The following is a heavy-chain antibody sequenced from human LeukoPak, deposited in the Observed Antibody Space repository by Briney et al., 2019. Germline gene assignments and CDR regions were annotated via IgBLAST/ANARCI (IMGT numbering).Heavy chain of an antibody. D-gene: IGHD3-10*01. V-gene: IGHV4-59*08. CDR1: SGSINGYY. CDR2: VSYSGST. CDR3: ASYGSGNYRFFDS. Sequence: SETLSLTCTVSSGSINGYYWSWIRQPPGQGLEWIGYVSYSGSTNYNPSLQSRVTISIGTSKNQFSLKLSSVTAADTAVYYCASYGSGNYRFFDSWGQGTLVTVSS. J-gene: IGHJ4*02.